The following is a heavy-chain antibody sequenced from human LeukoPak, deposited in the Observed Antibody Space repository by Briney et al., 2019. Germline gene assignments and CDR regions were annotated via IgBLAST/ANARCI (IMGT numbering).Heavy chain of an antibody. D-gene: IGHD6-13*01. CDR3: ARGRVSIGYSSSWYRNWFDP. J-gene: IGHJ5*02. Sequence: ASVKVSCKASGYTFTSYGISWVRQAPGQGLEWMGWISAYNGNTNYAQKLQGRVTMTTDTSTSTAYMELRSLRSDDTAVYYCARGRVSIGYSSSWYRNWFDPWGQGTLVTVSS. CDR2: ISAYNGNT. V-gene: IGHV1-18*01. CDR1: GYTFTSYG.